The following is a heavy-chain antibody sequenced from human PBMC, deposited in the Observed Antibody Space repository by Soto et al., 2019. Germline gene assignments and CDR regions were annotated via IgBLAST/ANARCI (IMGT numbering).Heavy chain of an antibody. CDR3: ARFTAVAGTFLTDYFDY. V-gene: IGHV4-59*08. CDR1: GGSISSYY. CDR2: IYYSGST. Sequence: PSETLSLTCTVSGGSISSYYWSWIRQPPGKGLEWIGYIYYSGSTNYNPSLKSRVTISVDTSKNQFSLKLSSVTAADTAVYYCARFTAVAGTFLTDYFDYWGQGTLVTVSS. J-gene: IGHJ4*02. D-gene: IGHD6-19*01.